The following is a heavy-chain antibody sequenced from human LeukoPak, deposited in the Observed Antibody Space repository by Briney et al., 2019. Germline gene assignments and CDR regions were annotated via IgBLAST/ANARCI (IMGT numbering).Heavy chain of an antibody. Sequence: ASVKVSCKASGYTFSNYDINWVRQATGQGLEWMGWMNTNSGNTGYAQRFQGRVTMTRDTFISTAYMELSSLRSDDTAVYYCARVTGSIDYWGPGTLVTVSS. J-gene: IGHJ4*02. CDR1: GYTFSNYD. D-gene: IGHD1-26*01. CDR3: ARVTGSIDY. V-gene: IGHV1-8*01. CDR2: MNTNSGNT.